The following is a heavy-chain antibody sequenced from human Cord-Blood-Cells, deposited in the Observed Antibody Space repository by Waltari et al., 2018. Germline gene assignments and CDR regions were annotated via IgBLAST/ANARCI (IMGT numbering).Heavy chain of an antibody. J-gene: IGHJ4*02. CDR1: GFHFSSYW. D-gene: IGHD6-19*01. V-gene: IGHV3-7*01. Sequence: EVQLVESGGGLVQPGGSLRLSCAASGFHFSSYWMSWVRQAPGKGLEWVANIKQDGSEKYYVDSVKGRFTISRDNAKNSLYLQMNSLRAEDTAVYYCARGRKGSSGCNFDYWGQGTLVTVSS. CDR2: IKQDGSEK. CDR3: ARGRKGSSGCNFDY.